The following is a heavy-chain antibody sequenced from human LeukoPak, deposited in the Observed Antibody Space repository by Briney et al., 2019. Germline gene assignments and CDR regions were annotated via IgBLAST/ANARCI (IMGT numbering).Heavy chain of an antibody. CDR2: ISSSSSYI. CDR3: ARVGKDSMIVVVTAEYFQH. Sequence: PGGSLRLSCAASGFTFSSYTMNWVRQAPGKGLEWVSSISSSSSYIYYADSVKGRFTISRDNAKNSLYLQMDSLRAEDTAVYYCARVGKDSMIVVVTAEYFQHWGQGTLVTVSS. CDR1: GFTFSSYT. D-gene: IGHD3-22*01. J-gene: IGHJ1*01. V-gene: IGHV3-21*01.